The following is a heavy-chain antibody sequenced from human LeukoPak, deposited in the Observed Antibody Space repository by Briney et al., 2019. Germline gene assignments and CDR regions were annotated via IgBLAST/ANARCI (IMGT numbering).Heavy chain of an antibody. CDR2: IYYSGST. J-gene: IGHJ4*02. D-gene: IGHD5-24*01. CDR3: ARGGGGWLPFDY. V-gene: IGHV4-39*07. CDR1: GGSISSSRYY. Sequence: PSETLSLTCTVSGGSISSSRYYWGWIRQPPGKGLEWIGNIYYSGSTYYNPSLKSRVTISVDTSKNQFSLKLSSVTAADTAVYYCARGGGGWLPFDYWGQGTLVTVSS.